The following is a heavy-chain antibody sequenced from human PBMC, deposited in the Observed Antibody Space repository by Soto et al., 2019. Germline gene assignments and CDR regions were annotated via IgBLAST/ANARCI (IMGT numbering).Heavy chain of an antibody. CDR3: DRSTYYDFWRGYYGMDV. CDR1: GGSISSGDYY. Sequence: QVQLQESGPGLVKPSQTLSLTCTVSGGSISSGDYYWSWIRQPPGKGLEWIGYIDYSGSTYYNASPKSRVTKSVDTSKNQSSLKLSFVTAAETAVYYCDRSTYYDFWRGYYGMDVWGQGTKVT. V-gene: IGHV4-30-4*01. D-gene: IGHD3-3*01. CDR2: IDYSGST. J-gene: IGHJ6*02.